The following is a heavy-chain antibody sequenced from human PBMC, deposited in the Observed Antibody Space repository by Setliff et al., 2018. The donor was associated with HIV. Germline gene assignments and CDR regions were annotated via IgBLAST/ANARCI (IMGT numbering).Heavy chain of an antibody. CDR2: IYYNGIT. Sequence: KPSETLSLTCTVSGASMTDFYWSWIRQTPGKGLEWIGQIYYNGITNYNPSLKSRVSMSMDTSKTQFSLRLSSVTAADTAVYYCARIFGGNSAPFDYWGQGILVTVSS. D-gene: IGHD2-21*02. V-gene: IGHV4-59*01. CDR1: GASMTDFY. J-gene: IGHJ4*02. CDR3: ARIFGGNSAPFDY.